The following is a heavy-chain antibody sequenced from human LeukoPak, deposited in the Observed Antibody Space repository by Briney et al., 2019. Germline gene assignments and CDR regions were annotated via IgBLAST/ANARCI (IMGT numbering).Heavy chain of an antibody. CDR1: GFSFSNYG. Sequence: GGSLRLSCAASGFSFSNYGMHWVCQAPGKGLEWVSFIRYDGSSKYYADSVKGQFTISRDNSKNTVYLQMNSLRAEDTAVYFCSTEDWYCSGLSCPTYCYGMEVWGQGTTVTVSS. CDR3: STEDWYCSGLSCPTYCYGMEV. J-gene: IGHJ6*02. D-gene: IGHD2-15*01. V-gene: IGHV3-30*02. CDR2: IRYDGSSK.